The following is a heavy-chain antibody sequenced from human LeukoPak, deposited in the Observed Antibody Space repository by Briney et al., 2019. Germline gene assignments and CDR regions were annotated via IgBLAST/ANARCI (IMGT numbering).Heavy chain of an antibody. CDR1: GGSISSYY. CDR3: ARETAAMVRGVIIEPDDS. V-gene: IGHV4-4*07. CDR2: IYTSGST. Sequence: PSETLSLTCTVSGGSISSYYWSWIRQPAGKGLEWIGRIYTSGSTNYNPSLKSRVTMSVDTSKNQFSLKLSSVTAADTAVYYCARETAAMVRGVIIEPDDSWGQGTLVTVSS. D-gene: IGHD3-10*01. J-gene: IGHJ4*02.